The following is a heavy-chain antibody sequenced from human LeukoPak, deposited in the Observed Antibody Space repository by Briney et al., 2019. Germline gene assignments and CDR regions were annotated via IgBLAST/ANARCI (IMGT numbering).Heavy chain of an antibody. CDR3: ARDRTVTTGSFDY. J-gene: IGHJ4*01. Sequence: PGGSLRLSCAASGFTFSSYSMHWVRQAPGKGLEWVSSISRTSGYISYADSVKGRFTISRDNAKNSLYLQMNSLRAEDTAVYYCARDRTVTTGSFDYWGQGTLVTVSS. V-gene: IGHV3-21*01. CDR2: ISRTSGYI. CDR1: GFTFSSYS. D-gene: IGHD4-17*01.